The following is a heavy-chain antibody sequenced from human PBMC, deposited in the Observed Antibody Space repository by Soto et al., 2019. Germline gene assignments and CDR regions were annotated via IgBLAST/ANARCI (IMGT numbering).Heavy chain of an antibody. Sequence: ASVKVSCKASGCTFSIYAISWVRQAPGQGLEWMGGIIPIFGTANYAQKFQGRVTITADESTSTAYMELSSLRSEDTAVYYCAIVGSGYSYGYGWGQGTLLTVSS. D-gene: IGHD5-18*01. V-gene: IGHV1-69*13. CDR3: AIVGSGYSYGYG. CDR1: GCTFSIYA. J-gene: IGHJ4*02. CDR2: IIPIFGTA.